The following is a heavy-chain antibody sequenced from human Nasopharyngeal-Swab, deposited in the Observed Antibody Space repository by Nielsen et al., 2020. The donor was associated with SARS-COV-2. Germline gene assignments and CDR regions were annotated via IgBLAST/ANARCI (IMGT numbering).Heavy chain of an antibody. CDR1: GGSISSGSYY. Sequence: LRLSCTVSGGSISSGSYYWSWIRQPAGKGLEWIGRIYTSGSTNYNPSLKSRVTISVDTSKNQFSLKLSSVTAADTAVYYCARDRGVNDYVWGSYRKSDAFDIWGQGTMVTVSS. J-gene: IGHJ3*02. D-gene: IGHD3-16*02. CDR3: ARDRGVNDYVWGSYRKSDAFDI. CDR2: IYTSGST. V-gene: IGHV4-61*02.